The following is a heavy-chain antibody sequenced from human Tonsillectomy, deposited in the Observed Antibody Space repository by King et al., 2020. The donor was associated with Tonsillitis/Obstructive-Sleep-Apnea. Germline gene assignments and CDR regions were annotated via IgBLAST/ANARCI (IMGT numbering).Heavy chain of an antibody. J-gene: IGHJ6*03. CDR3: AGGPAGADYYYMDV. Sequence: QLVQSGGGSVQPGGSLRLSCAASGFTFTSYAMTWVRQAPGKGLEWVSSFSDNGAGTHYADSVKGRFTISRDNSKSTLYLQMNSLRVDDTAVYYCAGGPAGADYYYMDVWGKGTTVTVSS. V-gene: IGHV3-23*04. CDR2: FSDNGAGT. CDR1: GFTFTSYA. D-gene: IGHD6-19*01.